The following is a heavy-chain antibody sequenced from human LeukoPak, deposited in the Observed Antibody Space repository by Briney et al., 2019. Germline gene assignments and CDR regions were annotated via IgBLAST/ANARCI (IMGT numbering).Heavy chain of an antibody. Sequence: GRSLRLSCAASGFTFDDYAMHWVRQAPGKGLEWVAVIWYDGSNKYYADSVKGRFTISRDNSKNTLYLQMNSLRAEDTAVYYCARDFYYDSSGYYLDYWGQGTLVTVSS. CDR1: GFTFDDYA. J-gene: IGHJ4*02. CDR3: ARDFYYDSSGYYLDY. V-gene: IGHV3-33*08. D-gene: IGHD3-22*01. CDR2: IWYDGSNK.